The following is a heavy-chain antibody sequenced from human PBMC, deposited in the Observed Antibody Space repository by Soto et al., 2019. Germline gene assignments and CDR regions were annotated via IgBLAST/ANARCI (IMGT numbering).Heavy chain of an antibody. CDR2: IYYPGAT. CDR1: SGSISTGNW. CDR3: ARVFSSGSGWMYYFDF. D-gene: IGHD6-25*01. J-gene: IGHJ4*02. V-gene: IGHV4-4*02. Sequence: QVELQESGPRLVKSSGTLSLTCEVSSGSISTGNWWSWVRQPPGKGLEWIVEIYYPGATNYNPSRKSRVTMTIDKSKDQFSLILTSATAADTAVYYCARVFSSGSGWMYYFDFWGQGILVSVSS.